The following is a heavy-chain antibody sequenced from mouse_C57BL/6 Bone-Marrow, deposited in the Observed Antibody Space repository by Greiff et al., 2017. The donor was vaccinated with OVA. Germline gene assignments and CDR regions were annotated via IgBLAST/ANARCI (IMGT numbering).Heavy chain of an antibody. V-gene: IGHV3-8*01. CDR1: GYSITSDY. CDR2: ISYSGST. CDR3: ARYKSNFWYIDV. D-gene: IGHD2-5*01. J-gene: IGHJ1*03. Sequence: EVQLQQSGPGLAKPSQTLSLTCSVTGYSITSDYWNWIRKFPGNKLEYMGYISYSGSTYYNPSLKSRLSITRDTSKNQYYLQLNFVTTDDTATDYCARYKSNFWYIDVWGTGTTVTVSS.